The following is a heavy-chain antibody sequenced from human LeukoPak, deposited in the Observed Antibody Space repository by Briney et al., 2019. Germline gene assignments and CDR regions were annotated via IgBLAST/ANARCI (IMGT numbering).Heavy chain of an antibody. CDR3: ARDCSGGSCFSGPFEY. D-gene: IGHD2-15*01. CDR1: GGSISYSSYY. Sequence: PSETLSLTCTVSGGSISYSSYYWGWIRQPPGKGMEWLGCNYYTGSSYYNPSLKSRVTISVDTSKNQFSLKLRSVTAADTAVYYCARDCSGGSCFSGPFEYWGQGTLVTVSS. V-gene: IGHV4-39*02. CDR2: NYYTGSS. J-gene: IGHJ4*02.